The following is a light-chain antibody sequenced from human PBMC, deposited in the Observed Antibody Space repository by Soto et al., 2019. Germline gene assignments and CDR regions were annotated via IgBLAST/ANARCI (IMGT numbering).Light chain of an antibody. Sequence: DIVLTQSPATLSLSPGQRATLSCRASQKISGYLAWYQQKPGQAPRLLIYDASNRATGIPVRFSGSGSWTDYTRTVSSLEPEDFAVYYWQQRSNLPWTCGQGTNV. J-gene: IGKJ1*01. CDR1: QKISGY. CDR2: DAS. V-gene: IGKV3-11*01. CDR3: QQRSNLPWT.